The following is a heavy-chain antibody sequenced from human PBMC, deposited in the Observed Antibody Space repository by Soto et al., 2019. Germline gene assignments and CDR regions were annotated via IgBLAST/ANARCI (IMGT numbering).Heavy chain of an antibody. J-gene: IGHJ4*02. D-gene: IGHD3-16*02. CDR1: GGSISSYY. CDR2: IYYSGST. Sequence: SETLSLTCTVSGGSISSYYWSWIRQPPGKGLEWIRYIYYSGSTNYNPSLKSRVTISVDTSKNQFSLKLSSVTAADTAVYYCARSPPPDYDYIWGSYRYFDYWGQGTLVTVSS. V-gene: IGHV4-59*01. CDR3: ARSPPPDYDYIWGSYRYFDY.